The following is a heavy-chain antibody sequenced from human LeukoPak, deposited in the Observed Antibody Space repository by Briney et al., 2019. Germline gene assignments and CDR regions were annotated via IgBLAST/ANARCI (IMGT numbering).Heavy chain of an antibody. CDR1: GFTFSSYG. V-gene: IGHV3-30*02. CDR3: AKVDIVVVPAAMPRGYYYYMDV. D-gene: IGHD2-2*01. Sequence: QPGGSLRLSCAASGFTFSSYGMHWVRQAPGKGLEWVAFIRYDGSNKYYADSVKGRLTISRDNSKNTLYLQMNSLRAEDTAVYYCAKVDIVVVPAAMPRGYYYYMDVWGKGTTVTVSS. J-gene: IGHJ6*03. CDR2: IRYDGSNK.